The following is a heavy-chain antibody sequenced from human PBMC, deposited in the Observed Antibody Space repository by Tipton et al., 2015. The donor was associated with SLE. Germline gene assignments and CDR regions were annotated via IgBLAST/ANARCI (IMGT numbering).Heavy chain of an antibody. Sequence: TLSLTCTVYGGSFSGYYCSWIRQPPGKGLEWIGYIYYSGSTNYNPSLKSRVTISVDTSKNQFSLKLSSVTAADTAVYYCARVEGDGYFDYWGQGTLVTVSS. D-gene: IGHD3-10*01. J-gene: IGHJ4*02. V-gene: IGHV4-59*01. CDR1: GGSFSGYY. CDR3: ARVEGDGYFDY. CDR2: IYYSGST.